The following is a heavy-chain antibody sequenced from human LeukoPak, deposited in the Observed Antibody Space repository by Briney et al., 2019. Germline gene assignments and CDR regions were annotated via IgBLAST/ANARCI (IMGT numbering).Heavy chain of an antibody. CDR2: IRSKANSYAT. Sequence: PGGSLRLSCAASGFTFSGSAMHRVRQASGKGLEWVGRIRSKANSYATAYAASVKGRFTISRDDSKNTAYLQMNSLKTEDTAVYYCTGRGIVATHTDYWGQGTLVILSS. V-gene: IGHV3-73*01. CDR3: TGRGIVATHTDY. J-gene: IGHJ4*02. CDR1: GFTFSGSA. D-gene: IGHD1-26*01.